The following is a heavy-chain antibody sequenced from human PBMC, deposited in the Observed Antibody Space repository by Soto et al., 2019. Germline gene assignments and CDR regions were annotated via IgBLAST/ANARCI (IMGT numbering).Heavy chain of an antibody. Sequence: SVKVSCKASRGTFSSYTISWVRQVPGQGLEWMGRIIPILGIANYAQKFQGRVTITADKSTSTAYMELSSLRSEDTAVYYCARSSTTNYYGMDVWGQGTTVTVSS. CDR1: RGTFSSYT. CDR2: IIPILGIA. D-gene: IGHD1-26*01. J-gene: IGHJ6*02. CDR3: ARSSTTNYYGMDV. V-gene: IGHV1-69*02.